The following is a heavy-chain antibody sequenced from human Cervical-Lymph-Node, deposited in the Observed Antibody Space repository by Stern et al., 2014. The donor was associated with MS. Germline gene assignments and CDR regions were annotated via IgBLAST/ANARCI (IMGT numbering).Heavy chain of an antibody. D-gene: IGHD3-22*01. CDR3: AMEGYYYDSSGYYFYYYYGMDV. CDR1: GGTFSSYA. CDR2: MIPIFGTA. J-gene: IGHJ6*02. V-gene: IGHV1-69*01. Sequence: VQLVESGAEVKKPGSSGKVSCQASGGTFSSYAISWVRQAPGQGLAWMGGMIPIFGTANYAQKFQGRVTITADESTSTAYMELSSLRSEDTAVYYCAMEGYYYDSSGYYFYYYYGMDVWGQGTTVTVSS.